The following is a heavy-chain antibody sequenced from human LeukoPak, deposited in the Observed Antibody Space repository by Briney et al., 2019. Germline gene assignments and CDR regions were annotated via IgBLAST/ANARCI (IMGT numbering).Heavy chain of an antibody. J-gene: IGHJ4*02. D-gene: IGHD6-13*01. V-gene: IGHV3-30-3*01. CDR3: AREKNIAAAIDY. CDR1: GFTFSSYT. CDR2: ISRDGGNK. Sequence: PGGSLRLSCAASGFTFSSYTMHWVRQAPDKGLEWVAVISRDGGNKYYADSVKGRFTISRDNSKNTLYLQMNSLRAEDTAVYYCAREKNIAAAIDYWGQGTLVTVSS.